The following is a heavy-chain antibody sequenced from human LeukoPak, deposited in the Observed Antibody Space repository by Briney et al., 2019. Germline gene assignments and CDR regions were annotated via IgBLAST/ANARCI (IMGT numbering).Heavy chain of an antibody. V-gene: IGHV1-69*05. CDR1: GGTFSSYA. CDR3: AREGYHNSRGSQSWYTAA. D-gene: IGHD2/OR15-2a*01. J-gene: IGHJ5*02. Sequence: GSSVKVSCKASGGTFSSYAISWVRQAPGQGLEWMGGIIPIFGTANYAQKFQGRVTITTDESTSTAYMELNSLRPEDTAVYYCAREGYHNSRGSQSWYTAAWGQGTLVIVSS. CDR2: IIPIFGTA.